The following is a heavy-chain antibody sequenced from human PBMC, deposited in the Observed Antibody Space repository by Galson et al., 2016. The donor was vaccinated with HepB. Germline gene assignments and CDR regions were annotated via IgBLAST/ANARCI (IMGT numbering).Heavy chain of an antibody. J-gene: IGHJ4*02. CDR2: ITRSGGTT. V-gene: IGHV3-48*02. Sequence: SLRLSCAASGFTFSNAWMNWFRQAPGKGLEWVSYITRSGGTTLYADSVKGRFTISRDNAKNSLYLQMNSLRDEDTAVYYCARDVRGSEDYWGQGTLVTVSS. CDR3: ARDVRGSEDY. CDR1: GFTFSNAW. D-gene: IGHD1-26*01.